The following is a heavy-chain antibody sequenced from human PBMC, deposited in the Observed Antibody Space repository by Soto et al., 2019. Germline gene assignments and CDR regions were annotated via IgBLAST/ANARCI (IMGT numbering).Heavy chain of an antibody. CDR1: GGSFSSGGYS. J-gene: IGHJ5*02. CDR3: ARVPYP. Sequence: SETLSLTCTVSGGSFSSGGYSWSWIRQPPGKGLEWIGYIYHSVSTYYNPSLKSRVTISVDRSKNQFSLKLSSVTAADTAVYYCARVPYPWGQEPWSPSPQ. CDR2: IYHSVST. V-gene: IGHV4-30-2*01.